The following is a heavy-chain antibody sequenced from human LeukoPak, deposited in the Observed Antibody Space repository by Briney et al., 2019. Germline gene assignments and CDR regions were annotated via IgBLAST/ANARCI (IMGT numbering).Heavy chain of an antibody. CDR2: IKQDGIEK. CDR1: GFTFSNYW. J-gene: IGHJ4*02. V-gene: IGHV3-7*03. D-gene: IGHD3-10*01. CDR3: ASLALFLYGSGGIEDY. Sequence: GGSLRLSCAASGFTFSNYWMTWVRQAQGKGLEWVANIKQDGIEKYYVDSVKGRFTISRDNSKNTLYLQMNSLRAEDTAVYYCASLALFLYGSGGIEDYWGQGTLVTVSS.